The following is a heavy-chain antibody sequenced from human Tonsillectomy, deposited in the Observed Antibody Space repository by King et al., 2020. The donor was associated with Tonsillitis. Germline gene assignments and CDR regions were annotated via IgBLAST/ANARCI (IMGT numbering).Heavy chain of an antibody. CDR3: AKAERSTLTTPVFDY. J-gene: IGHJ4*02. CDR1: GFTFDDYA. Sequence: VQLVESGGGLVQPGRSLRLSCTASGFTFDDYAMHWVRQAPGKGLEWVAGINWNSDKIDYADPVKGRFTISRDNAKNALYLQMNSLRGEDTAFFYWAKAERSTLTTPVFDYWGQGTLVTVSS. V-gene: IGHV3-9*01. CDR2: INWNSDKI. D-gene: IGHD4-11*01.